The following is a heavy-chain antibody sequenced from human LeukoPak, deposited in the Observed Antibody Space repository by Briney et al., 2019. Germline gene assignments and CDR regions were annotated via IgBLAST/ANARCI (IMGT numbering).Heavy chain of an antibody. J-gene: IGHJ3*02. V-gene: IGHV3-15*01. CDR1: GFRFSKAW. CDR3: TTDDYYEKTPVDFDSFDI. CDR2: LKRKIAGETT. Sequence: GASLRPSCAAAGFRFSKAWMSWVRQAPGKGREWVARLKRKIAGETTDYAAPVKGRFTLSRDDSKDTLYLQMNKLKTEDTGVYFCTTDDYYEKTPVDFDSFDIWGQGTMVTVSS. D-gene: IGHD3-16*01.